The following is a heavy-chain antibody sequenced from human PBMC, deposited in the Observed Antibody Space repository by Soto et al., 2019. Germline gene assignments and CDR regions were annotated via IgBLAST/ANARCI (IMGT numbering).Heavy chain of an antibody. Sequence: ASVKVSCKASGYTFTKYDISWVRQAPGQGLEWLGLISPNSGRPSYAQKFEGRVTMTTDTSTTTAYLELRSLRSDDTAVYYCVRQYYDFWTDYPDFDYWGQGALVTVSS. D-gene: IGHD3-3*01. CDR1: GYTFTKYD. J-gene: IGHJ4*02. CDR3: VRQYYDFWTDYPDFDY. V-gene: IGHV1-18*04. CDR2: ISPNSGRP.